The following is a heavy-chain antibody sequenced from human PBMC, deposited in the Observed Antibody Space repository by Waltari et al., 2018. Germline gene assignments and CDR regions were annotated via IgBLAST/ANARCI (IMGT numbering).Heavy chain of an antibody. D-gene: IGHD3-10*01. CDR2: TNPNSGNP. V-gene: IGHV1-8*01. Sequence: QVQLVQSGAEVKKPGASVKVSCKASGYTFTSYDINWVRQATGQGLEWMGWTNPNSGNPGYAKKFQARVTMTRNTSISTAYMELSSLRSEDTAVYYCAPGSRDYYYMDVWGKGTTVTVSS. CDR3: APGSRDYYYMDV. J-gene: IGHJ6*03. CDR1: GYTFTSYD.